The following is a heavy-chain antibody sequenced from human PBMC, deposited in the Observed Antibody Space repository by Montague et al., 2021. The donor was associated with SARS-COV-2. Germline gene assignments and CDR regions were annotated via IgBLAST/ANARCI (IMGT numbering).Heavy chain of an antibody. J-gene: IGHJ4*02. Sequence: SETLSLTCDFAGGSFRDYAWSWIRQPPGKRLEWIGYLSDSGRPIYNPSLESRVSISVDTSKNQFSLRLRSVIAADTAVYYWAGRLPQYTSGWYFDQWGQGTLVAVSS. CDR3: AGRLPQYTSGWYFDQ. D-gene: IGHD6-19*01. CDR1: GGSFRDYA. CDR2: LSDSGRP. V-gene: IGHV4-59*08.